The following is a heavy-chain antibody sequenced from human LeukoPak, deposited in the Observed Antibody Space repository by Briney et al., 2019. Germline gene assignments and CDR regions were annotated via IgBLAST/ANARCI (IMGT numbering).Heavy chain of an antibody. D-gene: IGHD3-22*01. CDR3: AKEYYYDGSGYYGYAY. CDR1: GFTFTSYG. Sequence: GGTLRLSCAASGFTFTSYGMSWVRQAPGKGLEWVSSISGSGGSTYYADSMKGRFTISRDNSKNTLYLQMNSLRDEDTAIYYCAKEYYYDGSGYYGYAYWGQGTLVTVSS. J-gene: IGHJ4*02. CDR2: ISGSGGST. V-gene: IGHV3-23*01.